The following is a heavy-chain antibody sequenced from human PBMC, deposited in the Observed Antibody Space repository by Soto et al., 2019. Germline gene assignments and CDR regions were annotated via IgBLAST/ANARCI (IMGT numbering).Heavy chain of an antibody. CDR3: ARVMVRKVGSGTSRPYGLDV. D-gene: IGHD3-10*01. CDR2: ITAYNNIT. CDR1: GYTFSSYG. V-gene: IGHV1-18*01. J-gene: IGHJ6*02. Sequence: QVQLVQSGAEVKKPGASVKVSCKVSGYTFSSYGFTWVRQAPGHGLEWMGWITAYNNITAYAQKVQGRITMTTDTSTSTAFMELRSLRSDDTAVYYCARVMVRKVGSGTSRPYGLDVWGQGTTVTVSS.